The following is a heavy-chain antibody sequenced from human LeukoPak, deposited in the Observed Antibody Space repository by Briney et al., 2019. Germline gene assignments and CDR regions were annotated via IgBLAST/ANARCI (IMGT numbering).Heavy chain of an antibody. CDR1: GGSFSGYY. V-gene: IGHV4-34*01. Sequence: PSETLSLTCAVYGGSFSGYYWSWIRQPPGKGLEWIGENNHSGSTNYNPSLKSRVTISLDTSKNQFSLKLSSVTAADTAVYYCARDRDGYNGGAFDIWGQGTMVTVSS. J-gene: IGHJ3*02. D-gene: IGHD5-24*01. CDR3: ARDRDGYNGGAFDI. CDR2: NNHSGST.